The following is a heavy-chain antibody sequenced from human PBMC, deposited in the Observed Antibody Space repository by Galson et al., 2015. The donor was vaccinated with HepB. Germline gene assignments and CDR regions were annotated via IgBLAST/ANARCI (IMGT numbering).Heavy chain of an antibody. D-gene: IGHD1-26*01. J-gene: IGHJ5*02. V-gene: IGHV3-7*01. Sequence: SLRLSCAASGFTFNSYWMSWVRQAPGKGLEWVGTINQAVNERYYVGSVKGRFTLSGDIGQNSVYLEMTSLRGEDTAVYYCAREKESILVGAGGGALDLWGPGTLVTVSS. CDR2: INQAVNER. CDR3: AREKESILVGAGGGALDL. CDR1: GFTFNSYW.